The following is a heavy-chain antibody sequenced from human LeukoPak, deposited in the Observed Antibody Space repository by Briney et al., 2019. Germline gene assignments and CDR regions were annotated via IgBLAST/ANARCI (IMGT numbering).Heavy chain of an antibody. Sequence: GGALRLSCAASGFAFSTYGMNWVRQAPGKGLEWVSYISSSSTTIYYGDSVKGRFTISRDDAKNALYLQMNSLRDEDTAVYYCARDQYDTSGYYDYWGQGTLVTVSS. V-gene: IGHV3-48*02. CDR2: ISSSSTTI. CDR1: GFAFSTYG. D-gene: IGHD3-22*01. J-gene: IGHJ4*02. CDR3: ARDQYDTSGYYDY.